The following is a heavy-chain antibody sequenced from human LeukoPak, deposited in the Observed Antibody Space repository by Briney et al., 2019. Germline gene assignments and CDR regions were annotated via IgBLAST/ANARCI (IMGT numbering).Heavy chain of an antibody. J-gene: IGHJ4*02. V-gene: IGHV3-7*01. CDR1: GFTFSSYW. CDR3: SRTHFYYDILTGYYTHGFEDY. D-gene: IGHD3-9*01. CDR2: IKQDGSET. Sequence: GGTLRLSCAASGFTFSSYWMSWVRHAPGKGLEWVGKIKQDGSETYYADSVKGRLPMSRDNAKSSLYLQMTSLRAEDTAVYYCSRTHFYYDILTGYYTHGFEDYWGQGTVVTVSS.